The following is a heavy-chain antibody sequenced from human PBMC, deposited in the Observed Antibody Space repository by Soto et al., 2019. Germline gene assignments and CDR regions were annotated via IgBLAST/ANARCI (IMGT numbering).Heavy chain of an antibody. CDR1: GGTFSSYA. V-gene: IGHV1-69*13. CDR2: IIPIFGTA. J-gene: IGHJ4*02. Sequence: SVKVSCKASGGTFSSYAISWVRQAPGQGLEWMGGIIPIFGTANYAQKFQGRVTITADESTSTAYMELSSLRSEDTAVYYCARPVGYQDDPVAGPFDYWGQGTLVTVSS. D-gene: IGHD6-19*01. CDR3: ARPVGYQDDPVAGPFDY.